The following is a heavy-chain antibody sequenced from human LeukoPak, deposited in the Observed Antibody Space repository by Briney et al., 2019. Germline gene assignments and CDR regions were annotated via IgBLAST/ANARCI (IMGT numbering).Heavy chain of an antibody. J-gene: IGHJ4*02. CDR3: VRHSIGWRTIDF. D-gene: IGHD1-14*01. V-gene: IGHV4-59*08. CDR2: IFYSGSS. Sequence: SETLSLTCTVSGGSISSYYWSWVRQPPGKGLEWIGYIFYSGSSNYNPSLKSRVTMSVDTSKNQLSLKLTSVTAADTAMYYCVRHSIGWRTIDFWGQGTLVTVSS. CDR1: GGSISSYY.